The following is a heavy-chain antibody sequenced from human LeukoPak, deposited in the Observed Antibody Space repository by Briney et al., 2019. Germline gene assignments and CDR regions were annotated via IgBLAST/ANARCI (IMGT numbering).Heavy chain of an antibody. CDR1: GFTFSSYA. CDR3: AKADGYNSREGFDY. CDR2: ISGSGGST. D-gene: IGHD5-24*01. J-gene: IGHJ4*02. V-gene: IGHV3-23*01. Sequence: ETGGSLRLSCAASGFTFSSYAMSWVRQAPGKGLEWVSAISGSGGSTYYADSVKGRFTISRDNSKNTLYLQMNSLRAEDTAVYYCAKADGYNSREGFDYWGQGTLVTVSS.